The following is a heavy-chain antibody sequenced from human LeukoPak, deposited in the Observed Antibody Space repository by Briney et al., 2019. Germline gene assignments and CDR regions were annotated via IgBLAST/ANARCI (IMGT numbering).Heavy chain of an antibody. V-gene: IGHV3-30*18. J-gene: IGHJ6*02. CDR1: GFTFSSYG. CDR3: AKDRRMMSPFYGMDV. Sequence: GGSLRLSCAASGFTFSSYGMHWVRQAPGKGLEWVAVISYDGSNKYYADSVKGRFTISRDNSKNTLYLQMNSLRAEDTAVYYCAKDRRMMSPFYGMDVWGQGTTVIVSS. CDR2: ISYDGSNK. D-gene: IGHD3-16*01.